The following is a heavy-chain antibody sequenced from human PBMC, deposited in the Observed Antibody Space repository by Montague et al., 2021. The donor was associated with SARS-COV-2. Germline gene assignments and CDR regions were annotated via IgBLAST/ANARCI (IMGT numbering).Heavy chain of an antibody. D-gene: IGHD5-12*01. J-gene: IGHJ3*02. V-gene: IGHV4-39*02. CDR1: GGSISSSNYY. CDR3: ARRGRKLMPVATTIGGFDI. Sequence: SETLSLTCTVSGGSISSSNYYWDWIRQPPGKGLGWIGSIYDSGSTYYNPSLRSRVTISVDTSKNHFPLKLSSVTAADTAVYYCARRGRKLMPVATTIGGFDIWGQGTMVTVSS. CDR2: IYDSGST.